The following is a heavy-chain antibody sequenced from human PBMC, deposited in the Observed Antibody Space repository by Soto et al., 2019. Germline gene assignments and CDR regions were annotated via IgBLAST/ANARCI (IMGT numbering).Heavy chain of an antibody. Sequence: QITLKESGPTLVKPTQTLTLTCTFSGFSLSTSGVGVGWIRQPPGKALEWLALIYWGDDKRYSPSLKSRLTITKYTPKNPVVLTMTNMEPVDTATYYYAHRLPVDTAMVMFDYWGQGTLVTVSS. V-gene: IGHV2-5*02. J-gene: IGHJ4*02. CDR3: AHRLPVDTAMVMFDY. D-gene: IGHD5-18*01. CDR2: IYWGDDK. CDR1: GFSLSTSGVG.